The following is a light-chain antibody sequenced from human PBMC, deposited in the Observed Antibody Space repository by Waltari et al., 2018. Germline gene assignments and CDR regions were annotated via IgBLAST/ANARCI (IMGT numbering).Light chain of an antibody. CDR3: ATWDDSLNNPV. CDR1: RSNIRGKP. V-gene: IGLV1-44*01. CDR2: NTN. J-gene: IGLJ3*02. Sequence: QSVLTQTPSASGTPGPRVTISCSGTRSNIRGKPFTWYQQVPGTAPNPLLYNTNQRPSGVPDRFSGSRSGFSASLAISGLLSEDEADYYCATWDDSLNNPVFGGGTKLTVL.